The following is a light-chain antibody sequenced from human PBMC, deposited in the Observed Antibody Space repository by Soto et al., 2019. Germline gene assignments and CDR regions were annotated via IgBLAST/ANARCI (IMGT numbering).Light chain of an antibody. V-gene: IGKV1-17*01. Sequence: DIQMTQSPSSLSASVGDRVTITCRASQGMGNDLGWYQQKPGKAPKRLIYGPSSLQSGVPSRFSGSGSGTEFILTISGLQPEDSATYYCLQHHSFPRTFGQGTKVDIK. CDR1: QGMGND. J-gene: IGKJ1*01. CDR3: LQHHSFPRT. CDR2: GPS.